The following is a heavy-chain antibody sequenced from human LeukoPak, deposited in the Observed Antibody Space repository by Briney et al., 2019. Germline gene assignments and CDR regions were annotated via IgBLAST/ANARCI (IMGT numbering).Heavy chain of an antibody. CDR2: ISHSGST. D-gene: IGHD3-3*01. Sequence: PSETLPLTCAVYGGSFSGYYWSWIRQPPGKGLEWIGEISHSGSTNYNPSLKSRVTISVDTSKNQFSLKLSSVTAADTAVYYCARGSSGPTKSFYDFWSGYNYGMDVWGQGTTVTVSS. CDR1: GGSFSGYY. V-gene: IGHV4-34*01. CDR3: ARGSSGPTKSFYDFWSGYNYGMDV. J-gene: IGHJ6*02.